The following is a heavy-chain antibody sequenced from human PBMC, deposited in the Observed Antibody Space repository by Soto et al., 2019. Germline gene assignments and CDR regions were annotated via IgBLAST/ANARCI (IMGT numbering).Heavy chain of an antibody. Sequence: AASVKVSCKASGGTFSSYAISWVRQAPGQGLEWMGGIIPIFGTANYAQKFQGRVTITADESTSTAYMELSSLRSEDTAVYYCARSKWELLRGYYFDYWGQGTLVTVSS. J-gene: IGHJ4*02. CDR3: ARSKWELLRGYYFDY. V-gene: IGHV1-69*13. CDR1: GGTFSSYA. CDR2: IIPIFGTA. D-gene: IGHD1-26*01.